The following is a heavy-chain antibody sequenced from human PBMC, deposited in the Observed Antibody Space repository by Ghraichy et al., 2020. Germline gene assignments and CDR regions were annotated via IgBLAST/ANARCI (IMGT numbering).Heavy chain of an antibody. J-gene: IGHJ4*02. CDR3: ARSYGSYVD. CDR1: GGSISSTDYY. D-gene: IGHD3-10*01. CDR2: IYYTGST. Sequence: SETLSLTCTVSGGSISSTDYYCNWIRQSPGKGLEWIGGIYYTGSTYYNPSLKSRVTISVDTSKNQFSLNLGSVTAAATSVYYCARSYGSYVDWGQGTLVTVSS. V-gene: IGHV4-39*01.